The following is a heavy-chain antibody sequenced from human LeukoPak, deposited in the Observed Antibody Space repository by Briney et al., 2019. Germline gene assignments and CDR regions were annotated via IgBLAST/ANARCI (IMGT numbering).Heavy chain of an antibody. J-gene: IGHJ4*02. CDR1: GFTFSSYS. CDR2: IKQDGSEK. Sequence: GGSLRLSCAASGFTFSSYSMNWVRQAPGKGLEWVANIKQDGSEKYYVDSVKGRLTIPRDNAKNSLYLQMNSLRAEDTAVYYCARDSSWVFDYWGQGTLVTVSS. V-gene: IGHV3-7*03. CDR3: ARDSSWVFDY. D-gene: IGHD2-2*01.